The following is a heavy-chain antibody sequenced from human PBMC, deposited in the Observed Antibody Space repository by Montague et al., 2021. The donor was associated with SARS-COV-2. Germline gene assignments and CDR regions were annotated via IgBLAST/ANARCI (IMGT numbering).Heavy chain of an antibody. CDR2: IHHSGST. CDR1: GGSFSGCY. CDR3: AREDRWNWFDP. J-gene: IGHJ5*02. D-gene: IGHD5-24*01. V-gene: IGHV4-34*01. Sequence: SETLSLTCAVYGGSFSGCYWSWIRQPPGKGLEWIGEIHHSGSTNYNPSLKSRVTITVDTSKNQFSLKLSSVTAADTAVYYCAREDRWNWFDPWGQGTLVIVSS.